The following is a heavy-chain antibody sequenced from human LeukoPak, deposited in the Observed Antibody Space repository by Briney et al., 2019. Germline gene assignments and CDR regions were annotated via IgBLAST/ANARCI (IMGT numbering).Heavy chain of an antibody. CDR2: IYPGDSDT. V-gene: IGHV5-51*01. D-gene: IGHD4-17*01. Sequence: GESLKISCKGSGHSFTSYWIGWVRQMPGKGLEWMGIIYPGDSDTRYSPSFQGQVTISADKSISTAYLQWSSLKASDTAMYYCARSGDYEAEAFDYWGQGTLVTVSS. CDR1: GHSFTSYW. CDR3: ARSGDYEAEAFDY. J-gene: IGHJ4*02.